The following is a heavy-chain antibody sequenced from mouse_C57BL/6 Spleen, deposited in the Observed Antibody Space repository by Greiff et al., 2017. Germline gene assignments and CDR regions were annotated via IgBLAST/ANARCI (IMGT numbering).Heavy chain of an antibody. Sequence: VMLVESGPGLVQPSQSLSITCTVSGFSLTSYGVHWVRQSPGKGLEWLGVIWSGGSTDYNAALISRLSISKDNSKSQVFFKMNSLQADDTAIYYCASLGREDYWGQGTTLTVSS. J-gene: IGHJ2*01. CDR2: IWSGGST. CDR1: GFSLTSYG. V-gene: IGHV2-2*01. D-gene: IGHD4-1*01. CDR3: ASLGREDY.